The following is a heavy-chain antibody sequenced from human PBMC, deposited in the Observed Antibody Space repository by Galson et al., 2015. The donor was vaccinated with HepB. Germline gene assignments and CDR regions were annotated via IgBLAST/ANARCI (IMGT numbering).Heavy chain of an antibody. D-gene: IGHD4-23*01. J-gene: IGHJ4*02. CDR3: ARGTVVLEF. V-gene: IGHV3-7*01. CDR1: GFTFSDYW. CDR2: IKQDGSEK. Sequence: SLRLSCAASGFTFSDYWMNWVRQAPGKGLEWVANIKQDGSEKYYVDSVKGRFTISRDNAKNSLYLQMNSLRAEDTAVYYCARGTVVLEFWGQGTLATVSS.